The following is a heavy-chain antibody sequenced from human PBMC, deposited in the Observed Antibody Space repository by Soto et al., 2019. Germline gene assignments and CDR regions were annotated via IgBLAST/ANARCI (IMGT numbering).Heavy chain of an antibody. CDR3: ARENAGYSSGLGV. J-gene: IGHJ4*02. V-gene: IGHV3-33*01. CDR2: IWYDGSNK. Sequence: QVQLVESGGGVVQPGRSLRLSCAASGFTFSSYGMHWVRQAPGKGLEWVAVIWYDGSNKYYADSVKGRFTISRDNSKNTLYLQMNSLRAEDTAVYYCARENAGYSSGLGVWGQGTLVTVSS. CDR1: GFTFSSYG. D-gene: IGHD6-19*01.